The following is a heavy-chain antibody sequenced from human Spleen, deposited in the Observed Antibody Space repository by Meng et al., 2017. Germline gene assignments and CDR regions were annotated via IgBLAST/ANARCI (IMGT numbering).Heavy chain of an antibody. CDR2: ISGSGGST. D-gene: IGHD3-16*01. J-gene: IGHJ4*02. CDR3: ARSDLGVDY. Sequence: GESLKISCTASGFTFSSYAMSWVRQAPGKGLEWVSAISGSGGSTYYADSVKGRFTISRDNSKNTLYLQMNSLRAEDTAVYYCARSDLGVDYWGQGTLVTVSS. V-gene: IGHV3-23*01. CDR1: GFTFSSYA.